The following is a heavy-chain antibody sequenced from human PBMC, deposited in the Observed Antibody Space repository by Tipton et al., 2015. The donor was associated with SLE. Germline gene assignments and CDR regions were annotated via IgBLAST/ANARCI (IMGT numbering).Heavy chain of an antibody. Sequence: TLSLTCTVSGGSISSGSHTWTWIRQPAGKGLEWIGHIYISGNTKYNPSLKSRVTMSVDTSKNEFSLNLNSVTAADTAVYYCAGLGPYYFDYWGQGTLVTVSS. D-gene: IGHD7-27*01. CDR1: GGSISSGSHT. J-gene: IGHJ4*02. V-gene: IGHV4-61*09. CDR2: IYISGNT. CDR3: AGLGPYYFDY.